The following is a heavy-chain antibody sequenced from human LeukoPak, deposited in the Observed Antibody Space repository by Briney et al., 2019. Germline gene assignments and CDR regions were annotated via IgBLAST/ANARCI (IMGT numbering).Heavy chain of an antibody. V-gene: IGHV1-2*02. Sequence: ASVKVSCKASGYTFTGYYMHWVRQAPGQGLEWMGWINPNSGGTNYAQKFQGRVTMTRDTSISTAYMELRSLRSDDTAVYYCARAWDYYDSSGCQYYYYYYMDVWGKGTTVTISS. CDR2: INPNSGGT. J-gene: IGHJ6*03. D-gene: IGHD3-22*01. CDR1: GYTFTGYY. CDR3: ARAWDYYDSSGCQYYYYYYMDV.